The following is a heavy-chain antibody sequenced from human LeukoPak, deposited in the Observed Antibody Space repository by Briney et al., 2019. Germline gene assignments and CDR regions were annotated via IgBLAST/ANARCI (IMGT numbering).Heavy chain of an antibody. Sequence: PGGSLRLSCAASGFXFSSYEINWVRQGPGKGQEWVSRISSSGGTIYYTDPVKGRSTISRDNAKHSLYLQMNILRAEDTAVYYCARPPSITNPYYGMDVWGQGTTVTVSS. CDR3: ARPPSITNPYYGMDV. D-gene: IGHD3-3*01. V-gene: IGHV3-48*03. CDR2: ISSSGGTI. J-gene: IGHJ6*02. CDR1: GFXFSSYE.